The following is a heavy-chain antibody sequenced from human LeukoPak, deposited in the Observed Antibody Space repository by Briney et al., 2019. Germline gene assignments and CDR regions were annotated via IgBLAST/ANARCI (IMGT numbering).Heavy chain of an antibody. D-gene: IGHD6-13*01. CDR3: ARRGKHAAAGSYYFDY. CDR2: IYYTGST. V-gene: IGHV4-34*01. Sequence: SSETLSLTCAVYGGSFSGYYWSWIRQPPGKGLEWIGTIYYTGSTYYNPSLKSRVTLSVDTSKNQFSLKLSSVTAADTAVYYCARRGKHAAAGSYYFDYWGQGTLVTVSS. CDR1: GGSFSGYY. J-gene: IGHJ4*02.